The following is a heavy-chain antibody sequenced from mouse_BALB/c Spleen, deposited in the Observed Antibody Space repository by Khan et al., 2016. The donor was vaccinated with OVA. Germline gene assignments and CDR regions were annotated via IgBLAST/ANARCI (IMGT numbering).Heavy chain of an antibody. CDR2: INPRSGYT. CDR1: GYTFTSNT. CDR3: ARRTTGYTMDY. J-gene: IGHJ4*01. D-gene: IGHD2-14*01. Sequence: QVQLQQSGAELARPGASVRMSCKASGYTFTSNTMHWIKQRPGQGLEWIGYINPRSGYTTYNQNFKDKATLTADKSFSTAYMQLSSLTYEDSADYYSARRTTGYTMDYWGQGTSVTVSS. V-gene: IGHV1-4*01.